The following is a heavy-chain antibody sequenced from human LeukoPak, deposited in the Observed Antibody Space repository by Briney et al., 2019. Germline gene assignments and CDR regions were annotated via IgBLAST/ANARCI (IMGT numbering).Heavy chain of an antibody. CDR3: ARSAVQANTPFYFDF. J-gene: IGHJ4*02. D-gene: IGHD1-26*01. CDR1: GFIFASYG. CDR2: ISAGSSNT. V-gene: IGHV3-48*01. Sequence: GGSLRLSCSASGFIFASYGMNWVRQAPGSGLQWVAYISAGSSNTFYADSVKGRFTISRDDADNFLHLQMNSLSAEDTAVYCCARSAVQANTPFYFDFWGQGALVTVSS.